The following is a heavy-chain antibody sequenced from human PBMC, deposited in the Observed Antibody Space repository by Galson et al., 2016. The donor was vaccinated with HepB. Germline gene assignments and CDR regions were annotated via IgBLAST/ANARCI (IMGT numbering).Heavy chain of an antibody. CDR2: IYSSGRT. J-gene: IGHJ4*02. CDR3: ARAEKYSSGWYGFIDY. V-gene: IGHV4-39*01. CDR1: GGSISSNTHY. Sequence: SETLSLTCSVSGGSISSNTHYWGWIRQPPGKGLEWIATIYSSGRTYYNPSLKSRVTISVDTSKNQFSLQLRSLTAADTAVYYCARAEKYSSGWYGFIDYWGQGTLVSVSS. D-gene: IGHD6-19*01.